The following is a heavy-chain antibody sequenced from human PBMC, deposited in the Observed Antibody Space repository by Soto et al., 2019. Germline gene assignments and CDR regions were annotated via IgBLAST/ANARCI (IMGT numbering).Heavy chain of an antibody. V-gene: IGHV3-21*01. J-gene: IGHJ6*02. Sequence: VRLVESGGGLVKPGESLRLSCAAHGFTFSHYSMNWVRQAPGKGLEWVSSISSTSSFIYNADSVRGRFTTSRDNAKDSLFLQMNSLRGDDTGVYYCARERGSSGLDVWGQGATVIVSS. CDR2: ISSTSSFI. D-gene: IGHD3-16*02. CDR1: GFTFSHYS. CDR3: ARERGSSGLDV.